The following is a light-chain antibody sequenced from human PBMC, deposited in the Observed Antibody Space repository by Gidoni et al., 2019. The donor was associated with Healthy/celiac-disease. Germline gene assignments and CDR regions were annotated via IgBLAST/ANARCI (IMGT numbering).Light chain of an antibody. Sequence: EIVMTQSPATLSGSPGERATLSCRASQSVSSNLAWYQQKPGQAPRLLSYGASTRATGIPARFSGSGSGTEFTLTISSLQSEDFAVYYCQQYNNWPREYTFGQGTKLEIK. V-gene: IGKV3-15*01. CDR1: QSVSSN. CDR2: GAS. CDR3: QQYNNWPREYT. J-gene: IGKJ2*01.